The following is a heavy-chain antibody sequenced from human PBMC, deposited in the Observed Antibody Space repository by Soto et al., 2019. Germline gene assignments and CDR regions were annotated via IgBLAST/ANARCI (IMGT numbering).Heavy chain of an antibody. Sequence: PSETRSLTCTGSGGDISSGDYYWAWIRQPPGKGLEWIASIYYVGSTFYNSSLESRVTISVDMSKNLFSLKLTSVTATDTAVYFCTGHPAFGPAVDGLDPWGQGT. D-gene: IGHD3-10*01. CDR3: TGHPAFGPAVDGLDP. CDR2: IYYVGST. J-gene: IGHJ5*02. V-gene: IGHV4-39*01. CDR1: GGDISSGDYY.